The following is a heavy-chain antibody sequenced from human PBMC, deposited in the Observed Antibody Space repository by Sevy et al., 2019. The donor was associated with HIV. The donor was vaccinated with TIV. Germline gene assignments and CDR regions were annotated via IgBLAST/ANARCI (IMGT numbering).Heavy chain of an antibody. CDR1: GFTFSDHY. J-gene: IGHJ4*02. CDR3: ATHAGIASAGRVFDY. CDR2: IRNNADSYTT. Sequence: GGYLRLSCAASGFTFSDHYMEWVRQAPGKGLEWVGRIRNNADSYTTEYAASVKGRFTISRDDSKNSLYLLMNSLKTADPAVYYCATHAGIASAGRVFDYWGQGTPVTVSS. V-gene: IGHV3-72*01. D-gene: IGHD6-13*01.